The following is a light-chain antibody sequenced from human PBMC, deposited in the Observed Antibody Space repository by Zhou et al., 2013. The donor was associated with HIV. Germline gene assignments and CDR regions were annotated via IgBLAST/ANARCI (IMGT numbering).Light chain of an antibody. CDR1: HSISSW. V-gene: IGKV1-5*03. J-gene: IGKJ1*01. CDR3: QQYNSYSRT. Sequence: IQMTQSPSTLSASVGDRVTITCRASHSISSWLAWYQQKPGKAPKVLIYKASSLQSGVPSRFSGSGSGTDFTLTISCLQSEDFATYYCQQYNSYSRTFGQGTKVEIK. CDR2: KAS.